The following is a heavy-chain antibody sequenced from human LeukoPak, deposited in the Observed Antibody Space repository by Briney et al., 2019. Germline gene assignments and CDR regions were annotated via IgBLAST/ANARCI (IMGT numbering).Heavy chain of an antibody. CDR2: IRYDGSNK. V-gene: IGHV3-30*02. CDR1: GFTFSSYG. J-gene: IGHJ4*02. CDR3: AKDFDRYCSSTSCYYFDY. D-gene: IGHD2-2*01. Sequence: PGGSLRLSCAASGFTFSSYGIHWVRQAPGKGLEWVAFIRYDGSNKYYADSMKGRFTISRDTSKNTLYLQMNSLRAEDTAVYYCAKDFDRYCSSTSCYYFDYWGQGTLVTVSS.